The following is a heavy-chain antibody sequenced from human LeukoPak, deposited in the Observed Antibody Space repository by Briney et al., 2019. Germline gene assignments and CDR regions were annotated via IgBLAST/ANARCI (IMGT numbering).Heavy chain of an antibody. CDR3: ARGYYDILTGYYGGDYYFDY. CDR2: INAGNGNT. D-gene: IGHD3-9*01. CDR1: GYTFTSYA. J-gene: IGHJ4*02. Sequence: ASVKVSCKASGYTFTSYAMHWVRQAPGQRLEWMGWINAGNGNTKYSQEFRGRVTITRDTSASTAYMELSSLRSEDMAVYYCARGYYDILTGYYGGDYYFDYWGQGTLVTVSS. V-gene: IGHV1-3*03.